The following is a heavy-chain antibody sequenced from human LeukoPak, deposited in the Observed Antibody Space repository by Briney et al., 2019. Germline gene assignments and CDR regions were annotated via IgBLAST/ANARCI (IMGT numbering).Heavy chain of an antibody. D-gene: IGHD3-10*01. Sequence: GGSLRLSCAASGFTFSNYAMSWVRQAPGKGLEWVSAISGSGGSTYYADSVKGRFTISRDNSKNTLYLQMNSLRDEDTAVYYCAKDLASGSYSTFDYWGQGTLVTVSS. V-gene: IGHV3-23*01. CDR3: AKDLASGSYSTFDY. CDR1: GFTFSNYA. CDR2: ISGSGGST. J-gene: IGHJ4*02.